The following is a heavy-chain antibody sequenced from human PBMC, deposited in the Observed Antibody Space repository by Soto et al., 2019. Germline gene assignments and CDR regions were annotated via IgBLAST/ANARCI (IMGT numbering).Heavy chain of an antibody. CDR2: ITASGGTT. D-gene: IGHD3-10*01. Sequence: GPLRLSCSASGVTCDKFSISWVRQVPGKGLEWVSSITASGGTTFYADSLKGRFTISRDNSKNTLFLQMSGLGAEDSALYYCAKAKNWGGNYFDNWGQGTQVTVSS. J-gene: IGHJ4*02. V-gene: IGHV3-23*01. CDR1: GVTCDKFS. CDR3: AKAKNWGGNYFDN.